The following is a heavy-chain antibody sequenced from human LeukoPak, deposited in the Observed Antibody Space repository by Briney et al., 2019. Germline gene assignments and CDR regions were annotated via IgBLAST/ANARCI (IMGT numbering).Heavy chain of an antibody. Sequence: GGSLRLSCAASGFTFTDYAMTWVRQAPGQGLEGVSIVSGSGQSTDYADSVKGRFTISRDNSKNTLYLQMNSLRAEDTAVYYCAKAISTSYDFWSGYSNTTFDYWGQGTLVTVYS. V-gene: IGHV3-23*01. D-gene: IGHD3-3*01. J-gene: IGHJ4*02. CDR1: GFTFTDYA. CDR3: AKAISTSYDFWSGYSNTTFDY. CDR2: VSGSGQST.